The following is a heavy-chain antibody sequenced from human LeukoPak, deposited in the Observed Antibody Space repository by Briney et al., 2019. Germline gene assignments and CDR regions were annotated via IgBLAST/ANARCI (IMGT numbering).Heavy chain of an antibody. J-gene: IGHJ4*02. CDR2: IYTSGST. D-gene: IGHD6-6*01. Sequence: PSQTLSLTCTVSGGSISSGSYYWSWIRQPAGKGLEWIGRIYTSGSTNYNPSLKSRVTISVDTSKNQFSLKLSSVTAADTAVYYCASTTSSMAARWDYFDYWGQGTLVTVSS. V-gene: IGHV4-61*02. CDR1: GGSISSGSYY. CDR3: ASTTSSMAARWDYFDY.